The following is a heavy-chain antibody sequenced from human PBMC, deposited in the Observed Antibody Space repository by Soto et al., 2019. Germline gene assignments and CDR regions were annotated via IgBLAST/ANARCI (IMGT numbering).Heavy chain of an antibody. CDR1: GFTFSSYG. V-gene: IGHV3-33*01. CDR2: IWYDGSNK. D-gene: IGHD3-3*01. CDR3: ARDTRFLEWLLIDY. J-gene: IGHJ4*02. Sequence: LRLSCAASGFTFSSYGMHWVRQAPGKGLEWVAVIWYDGSNKYYADSVKGRFTISRDNSKNTLYLQMNSLRAEDTAVYYCARDTRFLEWLLIDYWGQGTLVTVSS.